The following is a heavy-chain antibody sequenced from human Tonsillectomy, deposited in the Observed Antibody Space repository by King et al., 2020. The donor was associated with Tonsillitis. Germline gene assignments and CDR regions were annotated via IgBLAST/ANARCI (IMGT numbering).Heavy chain of an antibody. CDR2: IYHSGST. J-gene: IGHJ4*02. D-gene: IGHD6-19*01. Sequence: QLQESGPGLVKPSETLSLTCAVSGYSISSGYYWGWIRQPPGKGLEWIGSIYHSGSTYYNPSLKSPVTISVDTSKNQFSLKLSSVTAADTAVYYCARRYSSGWFFDYWGQGTLVTVSS. CDR1: GYSISSGYY. CDR3: ARRYSSGWFFDY. V-gene: IGHV4-38-2*01.